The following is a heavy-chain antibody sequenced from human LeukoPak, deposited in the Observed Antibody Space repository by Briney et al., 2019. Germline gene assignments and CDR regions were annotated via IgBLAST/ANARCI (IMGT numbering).Heavy chain of an antibody. V-gene: IGHV4-59*12. CDR3: ARGRLYSSGPEYFQH. D-gene: IGHD6-19*01. J-gene: IGHJ1*01. Sequence: PSETLSLTCTVSGGSISSCYWSWIRQPPGKGLEWIGYIYYSGSTNYNPSLKSRVTMSVDTSKNQFSLNLNSVTAADTAVYYCARGRLYSSGPEYFQHWGQGTLVTVSS. CDR2: IYYSGST. CDR1: GGSISSCY.